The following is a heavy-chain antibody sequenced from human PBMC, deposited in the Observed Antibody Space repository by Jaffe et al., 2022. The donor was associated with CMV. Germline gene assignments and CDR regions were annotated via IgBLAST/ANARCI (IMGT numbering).Heavy chain of an antibody. CDR1: GFTFSNAW. CDR2: IKSKTDGGTT. V-gene: IGHV3-15*01. J-gene: IGHJ5*02. CDR3: TTLYDSSGYYGLA. Sequence: EVQLVESGGGLVKPGGSLRLSCAASGFTFSNAWMSWVRQAPGKGLEWVGRIKSKTDGGTTDYAAPVKGRFTISRDDSKNTLYLQMNSLKTEDTAVYYCTTLYDSSGYYGLAWGQGTLVTVSS. D-gene: IGHD3-22*01.